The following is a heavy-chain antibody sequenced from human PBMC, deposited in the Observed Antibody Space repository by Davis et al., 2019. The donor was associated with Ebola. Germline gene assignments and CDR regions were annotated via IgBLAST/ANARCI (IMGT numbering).Heavy chain of an antibody. J-gene: IGHJ3*02. Sequence: PGGSLRLSCAASGFTFSAYAMHWVRQAPGKGLEWVAVISYDGSNKYYADSVKGRFTISRDNSKNTLHLQMNSLRVEDTAVYYCAKVRVDTVLAYDALDIWGQGTMVTVSS. CDR1: GFTFSAYA. V-gene: IGHV3-30*18. D-gene: IGHD5-18*01. CDR2: ISYDGSNK. CDR3: AKVRVDTVLAYDALDI.